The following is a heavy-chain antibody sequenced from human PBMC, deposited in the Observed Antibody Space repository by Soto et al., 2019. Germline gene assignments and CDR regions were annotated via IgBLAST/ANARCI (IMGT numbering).Heavy chain of an antibody. D-gene: IGHD3-3*01. J-gene: IGHJ4*02. CDR1: GYTLTELS. CDR3: AALRNRGATPINMYYDFL. V-gene: IGHV1-24*01. CDR2: FDPEDGET. Sequence: ASVKVSCKVSGYTLTELSMHWVRQAPGKGLEWMGGFDPEDGETIYAQKFQGRVTMTEDTSTDTAYMELSSLRSEDTAVYYCAALRNRGATPINMYYDFLWGQGTLVTVSS.